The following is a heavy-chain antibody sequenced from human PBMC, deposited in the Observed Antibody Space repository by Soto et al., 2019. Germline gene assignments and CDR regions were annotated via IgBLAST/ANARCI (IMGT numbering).Heavy chain of an antibody. Sequence: GASVKVSCKASGYTFTSYDINWVRQATGQGLEWMGWMNPNSGNTGYAQKFQGRVTMTRNTSISTAYMELSSLRSEDTAVYYCAREIPIVVVPAANPYYYMDVWGKGTTVTVSS. V-gene: IGHV1-8*01. CDR2: MNPNSGNT. CDR3: AREIPIVVVPAANPYYYMDV. D-gene: IGHD2-2*01. J-gene: IGHJ6*03. CDR1: GYTFTSYD.